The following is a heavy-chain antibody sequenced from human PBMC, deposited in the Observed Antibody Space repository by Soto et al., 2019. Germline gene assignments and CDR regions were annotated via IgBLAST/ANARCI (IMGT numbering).Heavy chain of an antibody. D-gene: IGHD2-15*01. Sequence: SETLSLTCTVAGGSISSSSYYWGWIRHPPGKGLEWIGSIYYSGSTYYNPSLKSRVTISVDTSKNQFSLKLSSVTAADTAVYYCARHEVVAATNAFDYWGQGTLVTVSS. CDR2: IYYSGST. CDR3: ARHEVVAATNAFDY. CDR1: GGSISSSSYY. J-gene: IGHJ4*02. V-gene: IGHV4-39*01.